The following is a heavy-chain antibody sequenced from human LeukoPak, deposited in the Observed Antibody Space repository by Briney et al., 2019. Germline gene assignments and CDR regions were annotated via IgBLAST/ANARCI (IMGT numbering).Heavy chain of an antibody. CDR3: ARYDYSYYWAFDN. CDR1: GGSITSDY. D-gene: IGHD4-11*01. J-gene: IGHJ4*02. Sequence: VKPSETPSLTCTVSGGSITSDYWSWIRQPPGKGLEWIGYNYYNQNINYNPSLKSRVTISVDTSKNQFSLKLRYVTAADTAVYYCARYDYSYYWAFDNWGQGTLVTVSS. CDR2: NYYNQNI. V-gene: IGHV4-59*08.